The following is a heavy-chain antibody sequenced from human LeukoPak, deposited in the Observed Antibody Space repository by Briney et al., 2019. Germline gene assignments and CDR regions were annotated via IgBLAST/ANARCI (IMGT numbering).Heavy chain of an antibody. Sequence: PGGSLRLSCAASGFTFSSYSMNWVRQAAGKGLEWVSYITGSSSTINYADSVKGRFTISRDKAKNSLYLQMNSLRAEDTAVYYCARGATAYSYWGQGTLVTVSS. CDR1: GFTFSSYS. J-gene: IGHJ4*02. V-gene: IGHV3-48*01. CDR3: ARGATAYSY. CDR2: ITGSSSTI. D-gene: IGHD1-26*01.